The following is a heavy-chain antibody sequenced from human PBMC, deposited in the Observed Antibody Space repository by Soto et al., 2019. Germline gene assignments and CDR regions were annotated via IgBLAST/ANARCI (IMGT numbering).Heavy chain of an antibody. V-gene: IGHV1-18*01. CDR3: ARVIFGVDYFDY. D-gene: IGHD3-3*01. J-gene: IGHJ4*02. CDR1: GYTFTSYG. Sequence: QVQLVQSGAEVKKPGASVKVSCKASGYTFTSYGISWVRQAPGQGLEWMGWISAYNGNTNYAQKLQDRVTMTTDTSTSTAYMERRSLRSDATSVYYCARVIFGVDYFDYWGQGTMVTVSS. CDR2: ISAYNGNT.